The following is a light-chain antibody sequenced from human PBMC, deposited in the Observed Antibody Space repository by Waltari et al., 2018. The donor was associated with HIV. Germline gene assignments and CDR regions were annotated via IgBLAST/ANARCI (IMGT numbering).Light chain of an antibody. CDR1: QGIRSS. V-gene: IGKV1-9*01. J-gene: IGKJ1*01. CDR3: QQLNNYPRT. CDR2: SAS. Sequence: DIQLTQSPSFVSASIGDRVTVTCRTSQGIRSSIAWYQQKPGKAPKRLIYSASTLQSGVPSRFSGSGSGTEFILTISCLQAEDFATYFCQQLNNYPRTFGQGTKVEVK.